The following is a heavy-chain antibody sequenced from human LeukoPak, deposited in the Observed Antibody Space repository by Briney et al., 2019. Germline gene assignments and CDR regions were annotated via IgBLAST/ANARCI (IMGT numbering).Heavy chain of an antibody. V-gene: IGHV3-74*01. Sequence: GGSLRLSCADSGFTFSRYWMHWVRQTPGKGLVWVSCISADGSVTGYADSVKGRFTISRDNTKSTLYLQMHSLRAEDTAVYYCATAGGDGSRMGFDPWGQGTLVTVSS. CDR1: GFTFSRYW. CDR3: ATAGGDGSRMGFDP. D-gene: IGHD2-15*01. CDR2: ISADGSVT. J-gene: IGHJ5*02.